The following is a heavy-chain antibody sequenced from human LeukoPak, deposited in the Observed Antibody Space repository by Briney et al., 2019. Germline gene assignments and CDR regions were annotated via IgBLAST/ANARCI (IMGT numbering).Heavy chain of an antibody. CDR1: GYTFTSYY. V-gene: IGHV1-46*01. Sequence: ASVKVSCKASGYTFTSYYMHWVRQAPGQGLEWMGIINPSGGSTSYAQKFQGRVTMTRNTSISTAYMELSSLRSEDTAVYYCARVTVVTGSFDYWGQGTLVTVSS. CDR2: INPSGGST. CDR3: ARVTVVTGSFDY. D-gene: IGHD4-23*01. J-gene: IGHJ4*02.